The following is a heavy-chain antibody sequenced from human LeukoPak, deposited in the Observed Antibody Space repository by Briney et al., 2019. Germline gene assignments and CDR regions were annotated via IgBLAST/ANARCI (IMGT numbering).Heavy chain of an antibody. J-gene: IGHJ4*02. V-gene: IGHV3-21*01. CDR1: GFTFSSHS. CDR2: ISSSSNYI. CDR3: VKDSPPRYSGSPPAY. D-gene: IGHD1-26*01. Sequence: PGGSLRLSCAASGFTFSSHSMTWVRQAPGKGLEWVSSISSSSNYIYYADSVKGRFTISRDNAKNSLYLQANSLRAEDTAVYYCVKDSPPRYSGSPPAYWGQGTLVTVSS.